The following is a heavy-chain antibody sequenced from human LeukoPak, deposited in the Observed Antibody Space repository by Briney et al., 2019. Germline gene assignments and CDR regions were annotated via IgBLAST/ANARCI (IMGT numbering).Heavy chain of an antibody. Sequence: ASVKLSCTAYGYTFTIYYMHWVRQAPGQGLEWMGIINTSGSHTSYAQTCQGRVIITRATYTNTAYMELSSLRTEDTSVYYCARGGYLQFFDPWGQETVDSVST. CDR2: INTSGSHT. D-gene: IGHD5-24*01. CDR1: GYTFTIYY. V-gene: IGHV1-46*01. CDR3: ARGGYLQFFDP. J-gene: IGHJ5*02.